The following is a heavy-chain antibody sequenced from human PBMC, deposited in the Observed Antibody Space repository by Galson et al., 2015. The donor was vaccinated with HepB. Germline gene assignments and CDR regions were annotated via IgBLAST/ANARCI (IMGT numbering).Heavy chain of an antibody. D-gene: IGHD6-6*01. Sequence: SLRLSCAASGFTFSSYAMHWVRQAPGKGLEWVAVISYDGSNKYYADSVKGRFTISRDNSKNTLYLQMNSLRAEDTAVYYCARAAYSSLYYYYGMDVWGQGTTVTVSS. CDR2: ISYDGSNK. CDR1: GFTFSSYA. V-gene: IGHV3-30-3*01. CDR3: ARAAYSSLYYYYGMDV. J-gene: IGHJ6*02.